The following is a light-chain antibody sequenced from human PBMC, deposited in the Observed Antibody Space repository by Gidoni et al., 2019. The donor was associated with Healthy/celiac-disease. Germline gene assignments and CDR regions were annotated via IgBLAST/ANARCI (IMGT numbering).Light chain of an antibody. J-gene: IGKJ1*01. Sequence: IVMTQSPDSLAVSLGERATINCKSRQSVLYSSNNKNYLAWYQQKPGQPPKLLIYWASTREAGVPDRFSGSAAGADNTLTISRLQAEDVAVYYCQQYYRTPLTVGQGTKVEIK. V-gene: IGKV4-1*01. CDR1: QSVLYSSNNKNY. CDR3: QQYYRTPLT. CDR2: WAS.